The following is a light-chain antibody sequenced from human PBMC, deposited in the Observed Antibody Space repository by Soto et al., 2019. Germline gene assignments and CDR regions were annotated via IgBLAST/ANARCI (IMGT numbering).Light chain of an antibody. CDR1: SSDVGCYNY. J-gene: IGLJ1*01. CDR3: CSYTTSNTRQIV. CDR2: DVS. V-gene: IGLV2-14*01. Sequence: QSVLTQPASVSGSPGQSITISCTGTSSDVGCYNYVSWYQQHPGKAPKFMIYDVSNRPSGVSNRFSGSKSGNTASLTISGLQAEDEADYYCCSYTTSNTRQIVFGTGTKVTGL.